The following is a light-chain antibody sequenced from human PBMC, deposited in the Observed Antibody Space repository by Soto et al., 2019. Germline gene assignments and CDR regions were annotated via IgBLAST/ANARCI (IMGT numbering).Light chain of an antibody. V-gene: IGKV3-20*01. CDR2: DTS. Sequence: EIVLTKSPGTLSLSPGERATLSCRASQSVKSRFLAWLQQKPGQAPRLLIYDTSKGATGIPDRFSGSVSGTDFTLTITRLEPEDFAVYDCQQYGRSPITFGQGTRLEIK. J-gene: IGKJ5*01. CDR3: QQYGRSPIT. CDR1: QSVKSRF.